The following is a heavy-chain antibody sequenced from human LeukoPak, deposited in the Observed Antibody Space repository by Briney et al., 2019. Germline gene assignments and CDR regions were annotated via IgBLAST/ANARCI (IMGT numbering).Heavy chain of an antibody. V-gene: IGHV4-34*01. CDR1: GGSFSGYY. D-gene: IGHD1-14*01. Sequence: PSETLSLTCAVYGGSFSGYYWSWIRQPPGKGLEWIGEINHSGSTNYNPSLKSRVTISVDTSKNQFSLKLSSVTAADTAVYYCARARLSIWNHGPGRNWFDPWGQGTLVTVSS. J-gene: IGHJ5*02. CDR3: ARARLSIWNHGPGRNWFDP. CDR2: INHSGST.